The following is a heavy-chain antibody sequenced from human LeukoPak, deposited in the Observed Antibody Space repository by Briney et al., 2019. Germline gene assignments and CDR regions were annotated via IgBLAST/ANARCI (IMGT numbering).Heavy chain of an antibody. Sequence: GGSLRLSYAASGFTFSSYGMHWVRQAPGKGLEWVAFIRYDGSNKYYADSVKGRFTISRDNSKNTLYLQMNSLRAEDTAVYYCAKDAVITFGGVIVRVDYWGQGTLVTVSS. CDR2: IRYDGSNK. D-gene: IGHD3-16*02. J-gene: IGHJ4*02. CDR3: AKDAVITFGGVIVRVDY. V-gene: IGHV3-30*02. CDR1: GFTFSSYG.